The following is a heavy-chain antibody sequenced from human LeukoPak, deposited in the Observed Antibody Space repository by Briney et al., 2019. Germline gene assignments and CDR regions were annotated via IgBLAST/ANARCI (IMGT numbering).Heavy chain of an antibody. J-gene: IGHJ4*02. Sequence: PGGSLRLSCAASGFTFRTSWVRWDRQAPGQKRDGEAKIKEDESKKYYVASVKGRFTIYRDNAKNSLYLQMNSLRAEDTAVYYCARHIGTYYDYWGQGTLVTVSS. CDR2: IKEDESKK. V-gene: IGHV3-7*01. D-gene: IGHD2-21*01. CDR1: GFTFRTSW. CDR3: ARHIGTYYDY.